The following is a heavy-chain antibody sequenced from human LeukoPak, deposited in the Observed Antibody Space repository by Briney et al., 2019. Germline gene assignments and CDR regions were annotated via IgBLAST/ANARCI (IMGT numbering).Heavy chain of an antibody. V-gene: IGHV1-46*01. J-gene: IGHJ3*02. Sequence: GASVKVSCKASGYTFTSYYMHWVRQAPGQGLEWMGIINPSGGSTSYAQKFQGGVTMTRDMSTSTVYMELSSLRSEDTAVYYCARASWPSPPTTVTTSDAFDIWGQGTMVTVSS. CDR1: GYTFTSYY. CDR2: INPSGGST. CDR3: ARASWPSPPTTVTTSDAFDI. D-gene: IGHD4-17*01.